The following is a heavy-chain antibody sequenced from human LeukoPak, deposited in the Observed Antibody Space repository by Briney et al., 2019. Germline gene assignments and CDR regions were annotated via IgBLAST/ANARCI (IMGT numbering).Heavy chain of an antibody. CDR2: IKPDGSEK. V-gene: IGHV3-7*03. J-gene: IGHJ4*02. CDR1: GFTFSSYW. CDR3: AKGYSSLDY. D-gene: IGHD6-13*01. Sequence: PGGSLRLSCAASGFTFSSYWMTWVRQAPGKGLEWVANIKPDGSEKHYADSVKGRFTISRDNAKNSLYLQMNGLRAEDTALYYCAKGYSSLDYWGQGTLVTVSS.